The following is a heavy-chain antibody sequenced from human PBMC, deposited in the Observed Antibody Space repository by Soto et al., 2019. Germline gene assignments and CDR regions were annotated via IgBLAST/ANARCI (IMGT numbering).Heavy chain of an antibody. CDR1: GFTFSSYG. J-gene: IGHJ5*02. CDR3: ARGIGNNWNYIWFDP. D-gene: IGHD1-7*01. V-gene: IGHV3-30*03. Sequence: QVQVVESGGGVVQPGRSLRLSCAASGFTFSSYGMHWVRQAPGKGLEWEAGLSYDGSDKLYADSVKGRFTISRDNSKNTVYVQMNSLRVEDTAVYYCARGIGNNWNYIWFDPWGQGTLVTVSS. CDR2: LSYDGSDK.